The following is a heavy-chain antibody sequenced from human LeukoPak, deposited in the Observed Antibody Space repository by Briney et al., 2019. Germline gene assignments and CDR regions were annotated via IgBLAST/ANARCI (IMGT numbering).Heavy chain of an antibody. CDR2: IYYSGST. Sequence: SETLSLTCTVSGGSISSYYWSWIRQPPGKGLEWIGYIYYSGSTNYNPSLKSRVTISVDTSKNQFSLKLSSVTAADTAVYYCARLYDFWSGYYRWFDPWGQGTLVTVSS. V-gene: IGHV4-59*01. CDR1: GGSISSYY. J-gene: IGHJ5*02. D-gene: IGHD3-3*01. CDR3: ARLYDFWSGYYRWFDP.